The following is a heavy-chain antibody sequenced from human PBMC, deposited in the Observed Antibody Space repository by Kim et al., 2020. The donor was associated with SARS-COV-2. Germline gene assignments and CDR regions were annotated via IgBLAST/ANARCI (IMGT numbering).Heavy chain of an antibody. CDR3: ARGIGYCSGGSCYSLLVFDY. D-gene: IGHD2-15*01. J-gene: IGHJ4*02. V-gene: IGHV4-34*01. Sequence: SETLSLTCAVYGGSFSGYYWSWIRQPPGKGLEWIGEINHSGSTNYNPSLKSRVTISVDTSKNQFSLKLSSVTAADTAVYYCARGIGYCSGGSCYSLLVFDYWGQGTLVTVSS. CDR2: INHSGST. CDR1: GGSFSGYY.